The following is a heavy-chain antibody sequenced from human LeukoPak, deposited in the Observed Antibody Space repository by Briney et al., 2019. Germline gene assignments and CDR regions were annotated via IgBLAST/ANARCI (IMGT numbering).Heavy chain of an antibody. CDR3: ARDPKEDSSGYDLDY. D-gene: IGHD3-22*01. CDR1: GFTFSSYG. V-gene: IGHV3-30*19. Sequence: GGSLRLSCAASGFTFSSYGMHWVRQAPGKGLEWVAVISYDGSNKYYADSVKGRFTISRDNSKNTLYLQMNSLRAEDTAVYYCARDPKEDSSGYDLDYWGQGTLVTVSS. CDR2: ISYDGSNK. J-gene: IGHJ4*02.